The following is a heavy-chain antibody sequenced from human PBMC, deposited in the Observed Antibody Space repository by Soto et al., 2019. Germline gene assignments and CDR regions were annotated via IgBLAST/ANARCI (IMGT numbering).Heavy chain of an antibody. Sequence: SETLSLTCAVYGGSFSGYYWSWIRQPPGKGLEWIGEINHSGSTNYNPSLKSRVTISVDRSKNQFSLQLNSVTPEDTAVYYCARDLLQWELPRDGMDVWGQGTTVTVSS. V-gene: IGHV4-34*01. CDR1: GGSFSGYY. J-gene: IGHJ6*02. CDR3: ARDLLQWELPRDGMDV. D-gene: IGHD1-26*01. CDR2: INHSGST.